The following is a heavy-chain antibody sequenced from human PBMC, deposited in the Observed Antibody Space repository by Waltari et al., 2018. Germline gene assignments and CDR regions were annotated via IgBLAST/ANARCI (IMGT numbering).Heavy chain of an antibody. D-gene: IGHD4-17*01. CDR2: IIPILGIA. CDR1: GGTFSSYT. Sequence: QVQLVQSGAEVKKPGSSVKVSCKASGGTFSSYTISWVRQAPGQGLEWMGRIIPILGIANYAQKFQGRVTITADKSTSTAYMELSSLRSEDTAVYYCARAIYGGNPALADYWGQGTLVTVSS. J-gene: IGHJ4*02. CDR3: ARAIYGGNPALADY. V-gene: IGHV1-69*02.